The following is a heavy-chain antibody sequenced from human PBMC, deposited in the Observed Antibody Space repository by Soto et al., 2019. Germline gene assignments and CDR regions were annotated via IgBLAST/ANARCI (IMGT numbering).Heavy chain of an antibody. CDR3: ARDFRPMITFGGVIRDY. V-gene: IGHV1-18*01. CDR1: GYTFTSYG. Sequence: GASVKVSFKASGYTFTSYGISWVRQAPGQGLEWMGWISAYNGNTNYAQKLQGRVTMTTDTSTSTAYMELRSLRSDDTAVYYCARDFRPMITFGGVIRDYWGQGTLVTVSS. D-gene: IGHD3-16*02. CDR2: ISAYNGNT. J-gene: IGHJ4*02.